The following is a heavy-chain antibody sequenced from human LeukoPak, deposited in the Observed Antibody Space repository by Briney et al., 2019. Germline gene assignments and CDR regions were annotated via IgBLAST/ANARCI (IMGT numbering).Heavy chain of an antibody. CDR3: ARDQVVPAARYYYYYGMDV. CDR2: INHSGST. CDR1: GVSFSGYY. Sequence: PSETLSLTCAVHGVSFSGYYWSLIRQPPGKGLEWIGEINHSGSTNYNPSLKSRVTMSVDTSKNQFSLKLSSVTAADTAVYYCARDQVVPAARYYYYYGMDVWGKGTTVTVSS. V-gene: IGHV4-34*01. D-gene: IGHD2-2*01. J-gene: IGHJ6*04.